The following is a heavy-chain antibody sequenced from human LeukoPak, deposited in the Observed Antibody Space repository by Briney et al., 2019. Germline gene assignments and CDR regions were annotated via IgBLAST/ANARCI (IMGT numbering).Heavy chain of an antibody. CDR3: ARGSGSHFDY. CDR2: IGAADDT. V-gene: IGHV3-13*04. CDR1: GFTFSNYD. J-gene: IGHJ4*02. D-gene: IGHD1-26*01. Sequence: HSGGSLRLSCAASGFTFSNYDMFWVRQTTGKGLEWVSTIGAADDTYYPGSVRGRFTISRESAKDSLYPQMNSLRAGDTAVYYCARGSGSHFDYWGQGTLVTVSS.